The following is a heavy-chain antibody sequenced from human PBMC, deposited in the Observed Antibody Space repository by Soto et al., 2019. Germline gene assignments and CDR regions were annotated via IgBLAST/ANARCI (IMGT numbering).Heavy chain of an antibody. CDR2: IYYSGST. V-gene: IGHV4-59*01. J-gene: IGHJ4*02. CDR1: GGSISSYY. Sequence: QVQLQESGPGLVKPSETLSLTCTVSGGSISSYYWSWIRQPPGKGLEWIGYIYYSGSTNYNPSLTSRVTISVDTSKNQFSLKLSSVTAADTAVYYCASAGWDYFDYWGQGTLVTVSS. D-gene: IGHD3-16*01. CDR3: ASAGWDYFDY.